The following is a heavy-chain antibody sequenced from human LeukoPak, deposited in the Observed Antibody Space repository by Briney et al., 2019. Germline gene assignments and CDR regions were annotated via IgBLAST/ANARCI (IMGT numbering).Heavy chain of an antibody. CDR2: IKQDGSEK. CDR3: ARDLRGYYFDY. Sequence: GGSLRLSCAASEFTFSSYWMNWVRQAPGKGLEWLASIKQDGSEKYYADSVKGRFTVSRDNAKNSPFLQVSILRAEDTAVYYCARDLRGYYFDYWGQGTLVTVSS. V-gene: IGHV3-7*01. CDR1: EFTFSSYW. D-gene: IGHD3-16*01. J-gene: IGHJ4*02.